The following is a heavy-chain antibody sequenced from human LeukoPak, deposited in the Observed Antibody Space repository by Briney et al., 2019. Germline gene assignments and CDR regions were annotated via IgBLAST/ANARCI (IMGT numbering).Heavy chain of an antibody. CDR3: ARVAKRSGMDYYDSSGPADY. Sequence: ASVTVSCMASGYTFTSYGISWVRQAPGQGLEWMGWISAYNGNTNYAQKLQGRVTVTTDTSTSTAYMELRSLRSDDTAVYYCARVAKRSGMDYYDSSGPADYWGQGTLVTVSS. V-gene: IGHV1-18*01. CDR2: ISAYNGNT. D-gene: IGHD3-22*01. CDR1: GYTFTSYG. J-gene: IGHJ4*02.